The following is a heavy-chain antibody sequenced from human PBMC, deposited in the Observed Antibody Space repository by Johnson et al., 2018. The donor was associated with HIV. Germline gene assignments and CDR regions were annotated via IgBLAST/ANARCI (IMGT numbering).Heavy chain of an antibody. CDR2: VSGSGAST. V-gene: IGHV3-23*04. CDR3: AKWCLAPRGGSAFDI. Sequence: MLLVESGGGLVQPGGSLRLSCAASGFTFITYAMSWVRQAPGKGLEWVSSVSGSGASTYYADSVKGRFTIPRDNSKKTLYLQMHSRRAEDTAVYYCAKWCLAPRGGSAFDIWGQGTMVTVSS. J-gene: IGHJ3*02. CDR1: GFTFITYA. D-gene: IGHD2-21*01.